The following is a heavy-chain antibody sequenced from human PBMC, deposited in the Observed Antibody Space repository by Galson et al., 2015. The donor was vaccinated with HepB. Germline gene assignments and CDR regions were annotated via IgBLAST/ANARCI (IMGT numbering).Heavy chain of an antibody. J-gene: IGHJ4*02. V-gene: IGHV3-48*01. CDR2: ISSSSSTT. CDR3: AREPNYDISSYYFDY. D-gene: IGHD3-22*01. CDR1: GFTFSNYP. Sequence: SLRLSCAASGFTFSNYPMNWVRQAPGKGLEWVSYISSSSSTTYYADSVKGRFTISRDNAKNSLYLQMNSLRAEDTAVYYCAREPNYDISSYYFDYWGQGTLVTVSS.